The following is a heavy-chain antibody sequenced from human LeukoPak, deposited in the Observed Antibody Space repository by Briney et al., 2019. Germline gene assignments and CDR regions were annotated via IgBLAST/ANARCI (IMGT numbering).Heavy chain of an antibody. CDR2: ISYDGSNK. CDR3: AKPKPVRWYS. CDR1: GFTFSSYG. Sequence: GGSLRLSCAASGFTFSSYGMHWVRQAPGKGLEWVAVISYDGSNKYYADAVKGRFTISRDNSKNTLYLQMNSLRAEDTAVYYCAKPKPVRWYSWGQGTLVTVSS. D-gene: IGHD4-23*01. V-gene: IGHV3-30*18. J-gene: IGHJ4*02.